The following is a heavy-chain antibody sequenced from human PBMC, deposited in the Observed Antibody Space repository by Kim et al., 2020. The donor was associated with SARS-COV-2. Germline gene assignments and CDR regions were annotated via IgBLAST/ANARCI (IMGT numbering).Heavy chain of an antibody. CDR1: GGSISSSSYY. D-gene: IGHD4-4*01. J-gene: IGHJ4*02. V-gene: IGHV4-39*01. CDR2: IYYSGST. CDR3: ASYSNYGDDY. Sequence: SETLSLTCTVSGGSISSSSYYWGWIRQPPGKGLEWIGSIYYSGSTYYNPSLNSRVTISVDTSKNQFSLKLSSVTAADTAVYYCASYSNYGDDYWGQGTLVTVSS.